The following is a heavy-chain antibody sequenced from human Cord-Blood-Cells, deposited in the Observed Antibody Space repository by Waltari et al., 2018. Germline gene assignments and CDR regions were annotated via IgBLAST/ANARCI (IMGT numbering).Heavy chain of an antibody. D-gene: IGHD3-3*01. J-gene: IGHJ4*02. CDR2: IDWDDDK. V-gene: IGHV2-70*04. Sequence: QVTLKESGPALVTPTQTLTLTCTFSGFSLSTSGMRVSWIRQPPGKALEWLARIDWDDDKFYSTSLKTRLTISKDTSKNQVVLTMTNMDPVDTATYYCARTRARFRGNTFDYWGQGTLVTVSS. CDR1: GFSLSTSGMR. CDR3: ARTRARFRGNTFDY.